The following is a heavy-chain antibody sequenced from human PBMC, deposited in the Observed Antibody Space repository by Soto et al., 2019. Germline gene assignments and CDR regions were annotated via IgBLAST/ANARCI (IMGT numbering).Heavy chain of an antibody. CDR2: ISTYNGNT. Sequence: QVQLVQSGAEVKKPGASVMVSCKGSGYSFITCGMSWVRQAPGQGLEWVGWISTYNGNTKYVESLQGRVTITTDTTTRTASMELRSVGSDDTATYDCARGTTDYYDKSGDYCLDYWGQGTLVPVSP. CDR3: ARGTTDYYDKSGDYCLDY. CDR1: GYSFITCG. J-gene: IGHJ4*02. D-gene: IGHD3-22*01. V-gene: IGHV1-18*01.